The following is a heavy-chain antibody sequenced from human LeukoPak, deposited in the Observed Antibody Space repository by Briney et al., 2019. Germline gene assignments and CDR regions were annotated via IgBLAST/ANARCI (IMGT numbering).Heavy chain of an antibody. CDR1: GGSISSYY. Sequence: SETLSLTCTVSGGSISSYYWSWIRQPPGKGLEWIGYIYYSGSTNYNPSLKSRVTISVDTSKNQFSLKLSSVTAADTAVYYCARPPSYGQLRYYHYYGMDVWGQGTTVTVSS. CDR2: IYYSGST. CDR3: ARPPSYGQLRYYHYYGMDV. D-gene: IGHD5-18*01. J-gene: IGHJ6*02. V-gene: IGHV4-59*08.